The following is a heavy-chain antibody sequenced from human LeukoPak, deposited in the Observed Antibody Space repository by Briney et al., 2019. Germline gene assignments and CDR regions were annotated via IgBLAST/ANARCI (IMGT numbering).Heavy chain of an antibody. V-gene: IGHV4-4*07. D-gene: IGHD3-10*01. CDR2: IYTSGST. CDR1: GGSISSYY. Sequence: PSETMSLTCTVSGGSISSYYWSWIRQPAGKGLEWIGRIYTSGSTNYNPSVQSRVTISVDKSKNQFTLKLSSVTAADTAVYYCARDYYGSGSYNYWGQGTLVTVSS. CDR3: ARDYYGSGSYNY. J-gene: IGHJ4*02.